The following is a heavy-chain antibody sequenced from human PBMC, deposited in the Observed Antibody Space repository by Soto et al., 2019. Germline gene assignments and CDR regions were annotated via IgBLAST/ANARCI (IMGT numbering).Heavy chain of an antibody. CDR2: ISGSGGST. J-gene: IGHJ5*02. V-gene: IGHV3-23*01. CDR3: TKTAHQGAVAGPTWFEP. CDR1: GFTFSNYA. D-gene: IGHD6-19*01. Sequence: EVQLLESGGGLVEPGGSLRLSCAASGFTFSNYAMNWVRQAPGKGLEGVSAISGSGGSTYYADSVKGRVTISRDNSKNRLYVQMYRLRAEDTAVYYCTKTAHQGAVAGPTWFEPWGQGTLVTVSS.